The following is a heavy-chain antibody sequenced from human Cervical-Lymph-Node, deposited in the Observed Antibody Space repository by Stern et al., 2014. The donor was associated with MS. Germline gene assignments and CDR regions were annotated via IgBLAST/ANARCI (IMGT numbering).Heavy chain of an antibody. CDR2: RWYEGSNP. CDR1: GFSFSRYA. Sequence: VNLVESGGGVVQPGRSLRLSCAASGFSFSRYAMHWVRQAPGKGLEWVALRWYEGSNPYYADSVTGRFTISRDNFKNTLYLQMNSLRAEDTAVYYCASAYSSSHYYFDYWGQGTLVTVSS. V-gene: IGHV3-33*01. CDR3: ASAYSSSHYYFDY. J-gene: IGHJ4*02. D-gene: IGHD6-13*01.